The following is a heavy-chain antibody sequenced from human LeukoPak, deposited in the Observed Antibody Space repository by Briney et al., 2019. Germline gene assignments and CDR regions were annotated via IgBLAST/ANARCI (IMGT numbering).Heavy chain of an antibody. CDR3: ARARGYSSGWYDY. D-gene: IGHD6-19*01. CDR2: IYPGDSDT. CDR1: GYSFTSYW. V-gene: IGHV5-51*01. J-gene: IGHJ4*02. Sequence: GESLKISCKGSGYSFTSYWIGWVRQMPGKGLEWMGIIYPGDSDTRYGPSLQGQVTISVDKSISTAYLEWSSLKASDTATYYCARARGYSSGWYDYWGQGTLVIVSS.